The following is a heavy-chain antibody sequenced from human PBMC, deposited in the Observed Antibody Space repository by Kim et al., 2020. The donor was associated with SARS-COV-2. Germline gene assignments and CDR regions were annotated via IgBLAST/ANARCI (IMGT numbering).Heavy chain of an antibody. CDR2: INPKSGST. CDR1: GYTFTAYF. D-gene: IGHD1-7*01. CDR3: VIPPSITGTTDY. V-gene: IGHV1-2*06. J-gene: IGHJ4*02. Sequence: ASVKVSCKASGYTFTAYFMHWVRQAPGQGLEWMGRINPKSGSTDYAQRFQGRVTMTRDTSNSTAYLELSRVRSDDTALYYCVIPPSITGTTDYWGQGTLVTVSS.